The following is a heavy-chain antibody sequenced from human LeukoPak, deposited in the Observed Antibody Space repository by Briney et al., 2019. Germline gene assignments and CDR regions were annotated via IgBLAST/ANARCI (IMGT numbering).Heavy chain of an antibody. Sequence: ASVKVSCKVSGYTLTELSMHWVRQAPGKGLEWMGGFDPEDGETIYAQKFQGRVTMTEDTSTDTAYMELSSLRSEDTAVYYCATVHLRYCSSTSCFDYWGQGTLVTVSS. CDR3: ATVHLRYCSSTSCFDY. CDR2: FDPEDGET. CDR1: GYTLTELS. D-gene: IGHD2-2*01. J-gene: IGHJ4*02. V-gene: IGHV1-24*01.